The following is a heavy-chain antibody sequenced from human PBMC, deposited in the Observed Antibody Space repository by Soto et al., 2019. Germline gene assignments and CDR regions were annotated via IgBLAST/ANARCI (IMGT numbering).Heavy chain of an antibody. CDR2: ISGSGGST. Sequence: GGSLRLSCAVSGFTFSSYVMSWVRQAPGKGLEWVSAISGSGGSTYYADSVKGRFTISRDNSKNTLYLQMNSLRADDTAVYYCAKVGYYDSSGHNWFDPWGQGTLVTVSS. D-gene: IGHD3-22*01. V-gene: IGHV3-23*01. J-gene: IGHJ5*02. CDR1: GFTFSSYV. CDR3: AKVGYYDSSGHNWFDP.